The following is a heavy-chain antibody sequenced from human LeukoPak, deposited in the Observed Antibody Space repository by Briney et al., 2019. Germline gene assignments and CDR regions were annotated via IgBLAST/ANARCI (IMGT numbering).Heavy chain of an antibody. D-gene: IGHD6-13*01. CDR3: AGGISSSWSFYYYYYYMDV. V-gene: IGHV1-69*04. CDR1: GGTFSSYA. J-gene: IGHJ6*03. Sequence: ASVKVSCKASGGTFSSYAISWVRQAPGQGLEWMGRIIPILGIANYAQKFQGRVTITADKSTSTAYMELSSLRSEDTAVYYCAGGISSSWSFYYYYYYMDVWGKGTTVTVSS. CDR2: IIPILGIA.